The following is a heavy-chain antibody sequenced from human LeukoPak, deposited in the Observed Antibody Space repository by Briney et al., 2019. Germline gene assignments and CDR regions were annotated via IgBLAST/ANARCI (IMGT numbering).Heavy chain of an antibody. CDR3: ARDRIAAAF. D-gene: IGHD6-13*01. V-gene: IGHV4-59*01. Sequence: PSETLSLTCTVSGGSISSYYWSWIRQPPGKGLEWIGYIYYSGSANYNPSLKSRVTISVDTSKNQFSLKLSSVTAADTAVYYCARDRIAAAFWGQGTLVTVSS. CDR2: IYYSGSA. J-gene: IGHJ4*02. CDR1: GGSISSYY.